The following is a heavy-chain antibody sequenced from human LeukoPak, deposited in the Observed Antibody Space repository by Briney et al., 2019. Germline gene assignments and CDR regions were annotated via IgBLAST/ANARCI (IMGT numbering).Heavy chain of an antibody. CDR1: GGSFSGYY. V-gene: IGHV4-34*01. J-gene: IGHJ3*02. D-gene: IGHD3-10*01. Sequence: TSETLSLTCAVYGGSFSGYYWSWIRQPPGKGLEWIGEINHSGTTNYNPSLKSRVTISVDTSKNQFSLKLSSVTAADTAVYYCARTYYGIREAFDIWGQGTMVTVSS. CDR3: ARTYYGIREAFDI. CDR2: INHSGTT.